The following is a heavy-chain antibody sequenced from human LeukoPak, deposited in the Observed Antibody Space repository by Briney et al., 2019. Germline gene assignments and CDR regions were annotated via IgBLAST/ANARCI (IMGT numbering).Heavy chain of an antibody. CDR3: AKGGLTTPLHY. Sequence: GSLRLSCAASAFPFSTYVMSWVRQAPGGGLEWISSISGDGARTYYTNSVKGRLTISRDNPKNTLFLQVNSLRVEDTAVYYCAKGGLTTPLHYWGQGTLVTVSS. CDR2: ISGDGART. J-gene: IGHJ4*02. CDR1: AFPFSTYV. D-gene: IGHD1-14*01. V-gene: IGHV3-23*01.